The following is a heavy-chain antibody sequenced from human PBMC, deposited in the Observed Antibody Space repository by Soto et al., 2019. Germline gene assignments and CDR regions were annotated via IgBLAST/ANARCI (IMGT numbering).Heavy chain of an antibody. Sequence: SEALSLTCTVSGGSPSSYYLRWLRPPPGKGLEWIGYIYYSGSTNYTPSLKSRVTISVDTSKNQFSLKLSSVTAADTAVYYCARLDDCGSAYYKDVWGKGTTVTVSS. CDR2: IYYSGST. J-gene: IGHJ6*03. V-gene: IGHV4-59*08. D-gene: IGHD1-26*01. CDR3: ARLDDCGSAYYKDV. CDR1: GGSPSSYY.